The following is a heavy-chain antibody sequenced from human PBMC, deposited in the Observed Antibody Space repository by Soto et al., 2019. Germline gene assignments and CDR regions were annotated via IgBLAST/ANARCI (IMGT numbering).Heavy chain of an antibody. J-gene: IGHJ4*02. Sequence: QITLKESGPTLVKPTQTLTLTCTFSGFSLTTSGVGVGWIRHSPGKALEWLALIYWNDDKHYTPSLRNRLSITKDTSKNQVVLTIANIDPVDTATYFCANNNLAVACPQFDSWGLGTLVTVSS. D-gene: IGHD6-19*01. CDR2: IYWNDDK. CDR3: ANNNLAVACPQFDS. CDR1: GFSLTTSGVG. V-gene: IGHV2-5*01.